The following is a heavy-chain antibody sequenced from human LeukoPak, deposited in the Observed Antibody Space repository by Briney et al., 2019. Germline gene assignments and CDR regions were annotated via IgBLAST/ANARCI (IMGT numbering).Heavy chain of an antibody. V-gene: IGHV3-7*01. CDR2: INPDGSQK. CDR3: AKLLGTVTTYDS. J-gene: IGHJ4*02. CDR1: GFTFSGNW. D-gene: IGHD2/OR15-2a*01. Sequence: GGSLILSCEASGFTFSGNWMSWVRQAPGKALEWVASINPDGSQKLYVESVKGRFTISRDNTRRSLYLQMNSLGSDDTAMYYCAKLLGTVTTYDSWGQGTRVTVSS.